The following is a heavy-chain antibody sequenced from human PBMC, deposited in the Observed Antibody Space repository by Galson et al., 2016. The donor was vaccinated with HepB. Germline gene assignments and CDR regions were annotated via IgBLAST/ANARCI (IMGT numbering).Heavy chain of an antibody. CDR1: GFTFSSYG. J-gene: IGHJ4*02. Sequence: SLRLSCAASGFTFSSYGLHWVRQAPGKGLEWVAVIWYDGSNKYYADSVKGRFAISRDNAKNTVHLQMNSLRAEDTAVYYCTRDYYGSLDHWGQGTLVTVSS. CDR3: TRDYYGSLDH. V-gene: IGHV3-33*01. D-gene: IGHD3-10*01. CDR2: IWYDGSNK.